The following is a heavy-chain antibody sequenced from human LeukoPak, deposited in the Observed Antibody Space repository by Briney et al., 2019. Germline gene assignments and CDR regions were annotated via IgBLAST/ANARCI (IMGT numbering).Heavy chain of an antibody. CDR2: ISSSSSYT. CDR3: ARDIYDSSGYSTYYFDY. D-gene: IGHD3-22*01. V-gene: IGHV3-11*06. CDR1: GFTFSDYY. J-gene: IGHJ4*02. Sequence: GGSLRLSCAASGFTFSDYYMSWIRQAPGKGLEWVSYISSSSSYTNYADSVKGRFTISRDNAKNSLYLQMNSLRAEDTAVYYCARDIYDSSGYSTYYFDYWGQGTLVTVSS.